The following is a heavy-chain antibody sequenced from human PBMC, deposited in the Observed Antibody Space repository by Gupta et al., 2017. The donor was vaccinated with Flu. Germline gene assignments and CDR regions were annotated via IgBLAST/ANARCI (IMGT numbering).Heavy chain of an antibody. D-gene: IGHD3-3*01. Sequence: QVQLVQSGAEVKKPGASVKVSCKASGYTFTSYDINWVRQATGQGLEWMGWMNPNSGNTGYAQKFQGRVTMTRNTSISTAYMELSSLRSEDTAVYYCARGAKRITIFGVVGLRSGYYYGMDVWGQGTTVTVSS. CDR3: ARGAKRITIFGVVGLRSGYYYGMDV. V-gene: IGHV1-8*01. J-gene: IGHJ6*02. CDR2: MNPNSGNT. CDR1: GYTFTSYD.